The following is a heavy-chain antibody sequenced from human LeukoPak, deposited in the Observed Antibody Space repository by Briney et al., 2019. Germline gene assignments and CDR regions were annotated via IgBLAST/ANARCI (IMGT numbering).Heavy chain of an antibody. Sequence: SETLSLTCTVSGGSISSGSYYWSWIRQPAGKGLEWIGRIYTSGSTNYNPSLKSRVTISVDTSKNQFSLKLSSVTAADTAVYYCARGIAARPRWFDPWGQGTLVTVSS. CDR2: IYTSGST. J-gene: IGHJ5*02. CDR1: GGSISSGSYY. D-gene: IGHD6-6*01. CDR3: ARGIAARPRWFDP. V-gene: IGHV4-61*02.